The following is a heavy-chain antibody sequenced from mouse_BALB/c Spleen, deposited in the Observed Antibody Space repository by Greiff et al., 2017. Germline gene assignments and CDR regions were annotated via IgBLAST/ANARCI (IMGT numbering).Heavy chain of an antibody. CDR3: ARVPDYGSGYFDV. D-gene: IGHD1-1*01. Sequence: EVMLVESGAELVKPGASVKLSCTASGFNIKDTYMHWVKQRPEQGLEWIGRIDPANGNTKYDPKFQGKATITADTSSNTAYLQLSSLTSEDTAVYYCARVPDYGSGYFDVWGAGTTVTVSS. V-gene: IGHV14-3*02. CDR1: GFNIKDTY. CDR2: IDPANGNT. J-gene: IGHJ1*01.